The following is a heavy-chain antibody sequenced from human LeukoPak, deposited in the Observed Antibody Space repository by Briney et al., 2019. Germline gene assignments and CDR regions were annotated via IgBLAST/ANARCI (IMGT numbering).Heavy chain of an antibody. V-gene: IGHV3-15*01. CDR2: IKRKTEGGTT. CDR1: GFTFRNAW. CDR3: TTAVGGTEDFDY. Sequence: GGSLRLSCAASGFTFRNAWMSWVRQAPGKGLEWVGRIKRKTEGGTTNYAAPVKGRFSISRDDSKNRLYLQMNSLKIEDTAVYYCTTAVGGTEDFDYWGQGTLVTVSS. J-gene: IGHJ4*02. D-gene: IGHD1-26*01.